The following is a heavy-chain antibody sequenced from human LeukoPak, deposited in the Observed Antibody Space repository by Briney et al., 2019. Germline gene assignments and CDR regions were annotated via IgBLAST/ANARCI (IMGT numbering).Heavy chain of an antibody. V-gene: IGHV4-39*07. Sequence: SETLSLTCSVSGGSISSGDYYWSWIRQPPGKGLEWIGSIYHSGSTYYNPSLKSRVTISVDTSKNQFSLKLSSVTAADTAVYYCARDGGVTMVRGVPGGYYGMDVWGQGTTVTVSS. J-gene: IGHJ6*02. CDR2: IYHSGST. CDR1: GGSISSGDYY. CDR3: ARDGGVTMVRGVPGGYYGMDV. D-gene: IGHD3-10*01.